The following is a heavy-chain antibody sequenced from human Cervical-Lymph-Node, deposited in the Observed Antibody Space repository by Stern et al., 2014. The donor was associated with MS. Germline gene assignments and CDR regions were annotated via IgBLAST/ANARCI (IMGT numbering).Heavy chain of an antibody. CDR2: ISYDGNHK. CDR3: ARDYEDTSMLFDH. V-gene: IGHV3-30*03. CDR1: GFTFSSYG. D-gene: IGHD2-8*01. Sequence: VQLVESGGAVVQTGRSLRLSCAASGFTFSSYGMHWVRPAPGKGMEWETVISYDGNHKYYASSVKGRFTISRDNSKNTLHLQMNSVTPDDTAIYYCARDYEDTSMLFDHWGQGTLVTVSS. J-gene: IGHJ4*02.